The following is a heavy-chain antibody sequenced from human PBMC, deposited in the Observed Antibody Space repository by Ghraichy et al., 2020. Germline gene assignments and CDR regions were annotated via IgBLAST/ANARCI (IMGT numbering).Heavy chain of an antibody. CDR1: GFSFTTYG. D-gene: IGHD1-7*01. CDR2: IWYDGSRK. Sequence: GGSLRLSCAASGFSFTTYGFHWVRQAPGKGLEWVAVIWYDGSRKFHADSVEGRFTISRDDSKNTLYLQMNNLRAEDTAVYYCARDLGNFERGTSYFDSWGQGTLATVSS. CDR3: ARDLGNFERGTSYFDS. J-gene: IGHJ4*02. V-gene: IGHV3-33*01.